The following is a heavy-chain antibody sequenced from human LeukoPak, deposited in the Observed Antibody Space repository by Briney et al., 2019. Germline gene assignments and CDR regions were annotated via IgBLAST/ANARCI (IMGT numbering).Heavy chain of an antibody. CDR2: IYYSGST. Sequence: PSETLSLTCTVSGGSISSYYWSWIRQPPGKGLEWIGYIYYSGSTNYNPSLKSRVTISVDTSKNQFSLKLSSVTAADTAVYYCARYDVYYYYGMDVWGQGTTVTVSS. D-gene: IGHD2-8*01. V-gene: IGHV4-59*12. J-gene: IGHJ6*02. CDR3: ARYDVYYYYGMDV. CDR1: GGSISSYY.